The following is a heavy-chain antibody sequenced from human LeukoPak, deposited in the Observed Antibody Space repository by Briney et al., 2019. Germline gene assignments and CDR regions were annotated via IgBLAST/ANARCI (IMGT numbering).Heavy chain of an antibody. V-gene: IGHV3-23*01. Sequence: GGSLRLSCAASGFTFSSYAMSWLRQAPGKGQEWVSAISGSGGSIYYADSVKGRFTISRDNSKNTLYLQMNSLRAEDTAVYYCAKDPTNTMIVVVFFDYWGQGILVTVSS. CDR2: ISGSGGSI. J-gene: IGHJ4*02. CDR1: GFTFSSYA. D-gene: IGHD3-22*01. CDR3: AKDPTNTMIVVVFFDY.